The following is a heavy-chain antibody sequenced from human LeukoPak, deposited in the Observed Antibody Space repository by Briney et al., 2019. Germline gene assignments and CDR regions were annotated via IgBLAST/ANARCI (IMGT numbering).Heavy chain of an antibody. V-gene: IGHV3-43*02. CDR2: ISGDGAST. D-gene: IGHD6-13*01. CDR3: AKDFSSNWYGLDS. Sequence: PGGSLRLSCAVSGFTVSSNYMSWVRQAPGKGLEWVSLISGDGASTYYADSVKGRFTISRDNSKNSLYLQMNSLRTEDTAFYYCAKDFSSNWYGLDSWGQGTLVTVSS. CDR1: GFTVSSNY. J-gene: IGHJ4*02.